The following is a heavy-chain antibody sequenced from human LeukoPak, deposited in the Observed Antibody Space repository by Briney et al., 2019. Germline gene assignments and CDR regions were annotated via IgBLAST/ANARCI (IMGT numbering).Heavy chain of an antibody. CDR2: VSGSGAST. V-gene: IGHV3-23*01. CDR3: AKTMGAIDHDY. Sequence: PGGSLRLSGAASGFTFSGFAMSWVRQAPGKGLEWVSGVSGSGASTYYADSVKGRFTISRDNSKNTLYLQMNSLRAEDTAVYYCAKTMGAIDHDYWGQGTLVTVSS. J-gene: IGHJ4*02. D-gene: IGHD1-26*01. CDR1: GFTFSGFA.